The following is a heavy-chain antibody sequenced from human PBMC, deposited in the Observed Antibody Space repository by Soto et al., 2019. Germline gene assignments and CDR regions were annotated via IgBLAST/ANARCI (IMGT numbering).Heavy chain of an antibody. D-gene: IGHD3-22*01. CDR2: IYHSGST. Sequence: QVQLQESGPGLVKPSGTLSLTCAVSGGSITSSNWWSWVRQPPGKGLEWIGEIYHSGSTNYNPSLYSRFTISVDKSKTQFSLWLTSVTAADTAVYYSVRAAGTMIVVVIGEINPHGALVNWGQGTQVTVSS. CDR3: VRAAGTMIVVVIGEINPHGALVN. J-gene: IGHJ4*02. V-gene: IGHV4-4*02. CDR1: GGSITSSNW.